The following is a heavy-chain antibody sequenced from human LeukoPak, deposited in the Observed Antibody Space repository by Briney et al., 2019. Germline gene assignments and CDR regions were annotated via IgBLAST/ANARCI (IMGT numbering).Heavy chain of an antibody. CDR2: IYYSGST. D-gene: IGHD2-2*01. V-gene: IGHV4-39*01. CDR1: GGSISSSSYY. J-gene: IGHJ6*02. Sequence: SETLSLTCTVSGGSISSSSYYWGWIRQPPGKGLEWIGSIYYSGSTYYNPSLKSRVTISVDTSKNQFSLKLSSVTAADTAVYYCARLTDCSSTSCYYYYYGMDVWGQGTRSPSP. CDR3: ARLTDCSSTSCYYYYYGMDV.